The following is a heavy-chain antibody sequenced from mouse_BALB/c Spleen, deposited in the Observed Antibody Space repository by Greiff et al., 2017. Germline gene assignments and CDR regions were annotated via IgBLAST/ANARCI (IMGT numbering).Heavy chain of an antibody. D-gene: IGHD1-1*01. J-gene: IGHJ4*01. Sequence: DVKLQESGTVLARPGASVKMSCKASGYTFTSYWMHWVKQRPGQGLEWIGAIYPGNSDTSYNQKFKGKAKLTAVTSTSTAYMELSSLTNEDSAVYYCTLYYYGSSAMDYWGQGTSVTVSS. CDR3: TLYYYGSSAMDY. V-gene: IGHV1-5*01. CDR1: GYTFTSYW. CDR2: IYPGNSDT.